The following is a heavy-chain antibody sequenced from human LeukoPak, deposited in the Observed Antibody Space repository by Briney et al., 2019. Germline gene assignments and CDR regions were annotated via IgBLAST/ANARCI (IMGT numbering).Heavy chain of an antibody. D-gene: IGHD5-18*01. J-gene: IGHJ4*02. CDR3: ARGMGYSYGLYYFDY. Sequence: KTSETLSLTCTVSGGSVSSGSYYWSWVRQPPGEGLGWIGYIYYSGSTNYNPSLKSRVTISIDTSKNQFSLNLTSVTAADTAVYYCARGMGYSYGLYYFDYWGQGTPVTVSS. CDR2: IYYSGST. V-gene: IGHV4-61*01. CDR1: GGSVSSGSYY.